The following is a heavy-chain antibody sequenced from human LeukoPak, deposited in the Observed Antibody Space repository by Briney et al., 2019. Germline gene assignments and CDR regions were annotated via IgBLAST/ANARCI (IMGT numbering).Heavy chain of an antibody. J-gene: IGHJ4*02. D-gene: IGHD3-10*01. V-gene: IGHV3-48*02. Sequence: PGGSLRLSCAASGFTFSSYSMNWVRQAPGKGLEWVSYISSDSRTIYYADSVKGRFTISRDNAKNSLHLQMKSLRDEDTAVYYCARYGSGTSYITNYFDYWGQGTLVTVSS. CDR1: GFTFSSYS. CDR3: ARYGSGTSYITNYFDY. CDR2: ISSDSRTI.